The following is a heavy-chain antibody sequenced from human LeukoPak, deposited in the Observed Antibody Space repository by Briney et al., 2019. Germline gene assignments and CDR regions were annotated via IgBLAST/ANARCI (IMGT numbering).Heavy chain of an antibody. CDR1: GFTFSSYG. CDR3: AKGSDGGSGSYPFGY. D-gene: IGHD3-10*01. V-gene: IGHV3-30*02. Sequence: PGGSLRLSCAASGFTFSSYGMHWVRQAPGKGLEWVAFIRYDGSNKYYAGSVKGRFTISRDNSKNTLYLQMNSLRAEDTAVYYCAKGSDGGSGSYPFGYWGQGTLVTVSS. J-gene: IGHJ4*02. CDR2: IRYDGSNK.